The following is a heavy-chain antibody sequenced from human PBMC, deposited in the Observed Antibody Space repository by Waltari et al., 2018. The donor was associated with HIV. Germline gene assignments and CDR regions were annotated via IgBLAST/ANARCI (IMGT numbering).Heavy chain of an antibody. CDR1: GGSFSDYY. Sequence: QVQLQQWGSGLLKPSETLSLTCAVYGGSFSDYYWSWIRESPGKGLEWIGEMNHGGTTNSNPSLKRRLTLSVDTSKKQFSLKMSSVTAADTAVYYCARAVSWGYRPQMRFDSWGQGTLVTVS. CDR2: MNHGGTT. CDR3: ARAVSWGYRPQMRFDS. J-gene: IGHJ5*01. D-gene: IGHD3-16*01. V-gene: IGHV4-34*01.